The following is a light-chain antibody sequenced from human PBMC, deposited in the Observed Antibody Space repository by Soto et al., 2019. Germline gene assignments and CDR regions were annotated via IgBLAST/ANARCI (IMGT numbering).Light chain of an antibody. V-gene: IGLV2-14*01. CDR3: SSYTCNSIVV. CDR2: EDS. Sequence: QSALTQPASVSGSPGESITIPCTGTSSDVGGYKYVSWYKQHPGKNPKLMIYEDSERPSGVSNRNTASKSRNTASLAISGLQSEDELDYYCSSYTCNSIVVFGGGTK. CDR1: SSDVGGYKY. J-gene: IGLJ2*01.